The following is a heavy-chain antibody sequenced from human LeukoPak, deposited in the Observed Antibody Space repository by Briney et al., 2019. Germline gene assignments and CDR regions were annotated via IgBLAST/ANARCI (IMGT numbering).Heavy chain of an antibody. V-gene: IGHV3-21*01. J-gene: IGHJ6*02. Sequence: GGSLRLSCAASGFTFSHYTMNWVRQAPGKGLEWVSSISSSSAYIYYADSVKGRFTISRDNAKNSLVLQMSSLRAGDTAVYYCARDLGYCDTTNCGHYFYGMDVWGQGTTVTVSS. CDR3: ARDLGYCDTTNCGHYFYGMDV. D-gene: IGHD2-2*01. CDR2: ISSSSAYI. CDR1: GFTFSHYT.